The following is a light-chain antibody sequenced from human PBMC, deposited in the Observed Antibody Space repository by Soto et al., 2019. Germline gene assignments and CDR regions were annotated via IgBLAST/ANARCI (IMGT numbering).Light chain of an antibody. CDR3: SSYTSSSTYV. V-gene: IGLV2-14*01. CDR2: DVT. Sequence: ALTQPASVSGSPGQSITISCTGTRSDVGGYNYVYWHQQHPGKAPKLMIYDVTNRPSGVSDRFSGSKSGNTASLTISGLQAEDEADYYCSSYTSSSTYVFGAGTKLTVL. CDR1: RSDVGGYNY. J-gene: IGLJ1*01.